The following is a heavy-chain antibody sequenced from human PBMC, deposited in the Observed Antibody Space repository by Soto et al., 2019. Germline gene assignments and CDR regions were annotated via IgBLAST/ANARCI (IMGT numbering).Heavy chain of an antibody. J-gene: IGHJ6*03. CDR1: GGSISSYY. V-gene: IGHV4-59*12. CDR2: IYYSGST. D-gene: IGHD1-1*01. Sequence: SETLSLTCTVSGGSISSYYWSWIRQPPGKGLEWIGYIYYSGSTNYNPSLKSRVTISVDTSKNQFSLKLSSVTAADTAVYYCARVRNVGYYYYMDVWGKGTTVTVSS. CDR3: ARVRNVGYYYYMDV.